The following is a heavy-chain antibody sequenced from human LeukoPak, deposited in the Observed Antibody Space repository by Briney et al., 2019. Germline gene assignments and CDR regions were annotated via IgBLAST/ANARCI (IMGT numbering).Heavy chain of an antibody. J-gene: IGHJ6*02. CDR2: MNPNSGNT. V-gene: IGHV1-8*01. CDR3: AAGTYYYYGMDV. CDR1: GYTFTSYD. Sequence: GASVKVSCKASGYTFTSYDINWVRQATGQGLEWMGWMNPNSGNTGYAQKFQGRVTMTRNTSISTAYMELSSLSSEDTAVYYCAAGTYYYYGMDVWGQGTTVTVSS.